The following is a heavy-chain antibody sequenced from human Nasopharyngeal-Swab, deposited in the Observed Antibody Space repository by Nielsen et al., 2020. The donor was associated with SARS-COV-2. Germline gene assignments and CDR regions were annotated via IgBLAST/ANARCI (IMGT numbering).Heavy chain of an antibody. D-gene: IGHD3-16*01. J-gene: IGHJ3*02. CDR1: GFTFSSYS. CDR3: ARDGGGAFDI. Sequence: GESLKISCAASGFTFSSYSMNWVRLAPGKGLEWVSYISSSSSTIYYADSVKGRFTISRDNAKNSLYLQMNSLRAEDTAVYYCARDGGGAFDIWGQGTMVTVSS. V-gene: IGHV3-48*04. CDR2: ISSSSSTI.